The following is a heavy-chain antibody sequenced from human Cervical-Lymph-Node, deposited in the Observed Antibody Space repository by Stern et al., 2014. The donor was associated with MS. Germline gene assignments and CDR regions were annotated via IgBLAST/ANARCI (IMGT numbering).Heavy chain of an antibody. D-gene: IGHD5-12*01. CDR1: GGSISRSTYY. Sequence: MQLVESGPGLVKPSETLSLTCSVSGGSISRSTYYWGWIRQPPGKGLEWIGSIYYSGTTYYNPSLKSRVTIDTSTNQFSLRLTLVTAADTAVYYCARHDGWLPHYWSQGTLVTVSS. CDR3: ARHDGWLPHY. CDR2: IYYSGTT. J-gene: IGHJ4*02. V-gene: IGHV4-39*01.